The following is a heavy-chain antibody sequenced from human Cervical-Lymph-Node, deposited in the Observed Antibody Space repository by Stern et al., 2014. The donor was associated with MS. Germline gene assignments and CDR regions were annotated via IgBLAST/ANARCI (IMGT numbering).Heavy chain of an antibody. CDR1: GYTFTRYY. J-gene: IGHJ3*01. V-gene: IGHV1-46*01. CDR2: INPSGGST. CDR3: ARATGAGFDL. Sequence: VQLVESGPEVKKPGASVNISCKASGYTFTRYYIHWVRQAPGQGLEWLGIINPSGGSTNYAQKFQGRVTMPRDTSTSTIYMELSSLTSEDTAVYYCARATGAGFDLWGQGTMVTVSS. D-gene: IGHD1-26*01.